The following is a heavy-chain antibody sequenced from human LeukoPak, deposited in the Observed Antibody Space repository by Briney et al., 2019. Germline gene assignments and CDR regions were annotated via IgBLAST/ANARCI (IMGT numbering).Heavy chain of an antibody. CDR1: GGSISSSSYY. CDR2: IYYSGST. Sequence: SETLSLTCTVSGGSISSSSYYWGWIRQPPGKGLEWIGSIYYSGSTYYNPSLKSRVTISVDTSKNQFSPKLSSVTAADTAVYYCASGGNSFFGAFDIWGQGTMATVSS. CDR3: ASGGNSFFGAFDI. D-gene: IGHD4-23*01. V-gene: IGHV4-39*01. J-gene: IGHJ3*02.